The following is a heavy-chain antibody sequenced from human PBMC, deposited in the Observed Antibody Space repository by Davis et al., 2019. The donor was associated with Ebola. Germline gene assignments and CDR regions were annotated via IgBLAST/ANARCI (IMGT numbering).Heavy chain of an antibody. CDR3: AKDKGFWVPPDWFGP. CDR2: ISGSGKPT. Sequence: GESLKIPCAVSGFNFSHYAMSWVRQAPGKGLEWVACISGSGKPTYYADSVEGRFNISRDNSKNTLSLQMNSVRGEDSAVYYCAKDKGFWVPPDWFGPWGQGVQVTVSS. CDR1: GFNFSHYA. V-gene: IGHV3-23*01. J-gene: IGHJ5*02. D-gene: IGHD3-16*01.